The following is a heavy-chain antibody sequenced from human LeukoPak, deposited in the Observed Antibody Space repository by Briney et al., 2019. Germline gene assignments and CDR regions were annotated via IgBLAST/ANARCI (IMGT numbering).Heavy chain of an antibody. V-gene: IGHV4-59*01. CDR1: GGSISTYY. D-gene: IGHD5-12*01. J-gene: IGHJ4*02. CDR2: IYHSGCT. CDR3: ARGGGYASPIGY. Sequence: SETLSLTCTLSGGSISTYYWSWIRQPPGKGLEWIGYIYHSGCTNYNPSLKSRVTISVDTSKIQFSLKLSSVTAADTAVYYCARGGGYASPIGYWGQGALVTVSS.